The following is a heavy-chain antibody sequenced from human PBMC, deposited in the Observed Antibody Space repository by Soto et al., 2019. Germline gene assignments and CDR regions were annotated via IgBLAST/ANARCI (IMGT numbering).Heavy chain of an antibody. CDR2: IYYSGST. D-gene: IGHD2-2*02. CDR1: GGSISSGGYY. V-gene: IGHV4-31*03. CDR3: ARTSDYTSSFDY. J-gene: IGHJ4*02. Sequence: SETLSLTCTVSGGSISSGGYYWSWIRQHPGKGLEWIGYIYYSGSTYYNPSLKSRVTISVDTSKNQFSLKLSSVTAADTAVYYCARTSDYTSSFDYWGQGTLVTVSS.